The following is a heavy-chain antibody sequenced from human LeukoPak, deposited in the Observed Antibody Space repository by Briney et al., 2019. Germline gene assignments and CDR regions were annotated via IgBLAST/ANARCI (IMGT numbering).Heavy chain of an antibody. CDR1: GFTFSGYW. V-gene: IGHV3-74*01. CDR3: TKDFRGSGYFFDY. CDR2: INSDGISS. J-gene: IGHJ4*02. D-gene: IGHD3-10*01. Sequence: GGSLRLSCAASGFTFSGYWMHWVRQAPGKGLVWVSRINSDGISSSYADSVKGRFTISRDNSKNTLYLQMDSLRAEDTAIYYCTKDFRGSGYFFDYWGQGTPVTVSS.